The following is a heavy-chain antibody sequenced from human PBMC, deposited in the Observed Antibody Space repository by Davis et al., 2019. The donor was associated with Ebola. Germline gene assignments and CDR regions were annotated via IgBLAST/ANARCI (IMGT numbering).Heavy chain of an antibody. CDR1: GGTFSSYA. CDR2: IIPILGIA. V-gene: IGHV1-69*04. Sequence: SVKVSCKASGGTFSSYAISWVRQAPGQGLEWMGRIIPILGIANYAQQFQGRVTITADKSTSTDYMELRSLRSEDTSVYYCARDLGTAMAPGWGQGTLVTVSS. D-gene: IGHD5-18*01. CDR3: ARDLGTAMAPG. J-gene: IGHJ4*02.